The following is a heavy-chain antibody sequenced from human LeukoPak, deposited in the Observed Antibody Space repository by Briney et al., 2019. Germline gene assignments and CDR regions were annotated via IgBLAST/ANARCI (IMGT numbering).Heavy chain of an antibody. CDR2: ISSSSSYI. D-gene: IGHD3-3*01. CDR1: GFTFSSYS. J-gene: IGHJ4*02. Sequence: PGGSLRLSCAASGFTFSSYSMNWVRQAPGKGLEWVSSISSSSSYIYYADSVKGRFTISRDNAKNSLYLQMNSLRAEDTAVYYCASGPNYSLRFLDLYYFDYWGQGTLVTVSS. V-gene: IGHV3-21*01. CDR3: ASGPNYSLRFLDLYYFDY.